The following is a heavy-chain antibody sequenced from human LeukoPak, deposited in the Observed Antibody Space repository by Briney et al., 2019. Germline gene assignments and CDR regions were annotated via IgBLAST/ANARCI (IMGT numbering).Heavy chain of an antibody. Sequence: SETLSLTCAVYGGSFSCYNWSWIRQPPGKGLEWIGEINHSGSTNYNPSLKSRVTISVDTSKNQFSLKLSSVTAADTAVYYCARRGGWVRGVITYYYYYYMDVWGKGTTVTVSS. CDR3: ARRGGWVRGVITYYYYYYMDV. J-gene: IGHJ6*03. CDR2: INHSGST. D-gene: IGHD3-10*01. V-gene: IGHV4-34*01. CDR1: GGSFSCYN.